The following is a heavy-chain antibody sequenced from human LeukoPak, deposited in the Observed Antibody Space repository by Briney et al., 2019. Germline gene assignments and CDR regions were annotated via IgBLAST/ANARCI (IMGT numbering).Heavy chain of an antibody. CDR1: GFTFTSSA. Sequence: SVKVSCKASGFTFTSSAMQWVRQARGQRLEWIGWIVVGSGNTNYAQKFQERVTITRDMSTSTAYMELSSQRSEDTAVYYCAAEEWELAPWGYWGQGTLVTVSS. V-gene: IGHV1-58*02. J-gene: IGHJ4*02. CDR2: IVVGSGNT. CDR3: AAEEWELAPWGY. D-gene: IGHD1-26*01.